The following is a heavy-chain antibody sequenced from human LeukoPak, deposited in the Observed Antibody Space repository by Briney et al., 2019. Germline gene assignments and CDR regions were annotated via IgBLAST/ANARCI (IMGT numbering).Heavy chain of an antibody. CDR3: ARDRYDSSGYYPRPGDY. CDR2: IIPIFGTA. D-gene: IGHD3-22*01. CDR1: GGTFSSYA. V-gene: IGHV1-69*05. Sequence: SVKVSCKASGGTFSSYAISWVRQAPGQGLEWMGRIIPIFGTANYAQKFQGRVTITTDESTSTAYMELSSLRSEDTAVYYCARDRYDSSGYYPRPGDYWGQGTLVAVSS. J-gene: IGHJ4*02.